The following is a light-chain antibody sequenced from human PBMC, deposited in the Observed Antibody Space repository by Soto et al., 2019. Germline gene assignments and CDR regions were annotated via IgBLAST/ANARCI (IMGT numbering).Light chain of an antibody. J-gene: IGLJ1*01. CDR2: EVT. CDR1: SSDVGAYDY. Sequence: QSVLTQPASVSGSPGQAITLSGTGTSSDVGAYDYVSWYQQPPGKAPKLMIYEVTNRPSGVSSRFSGSKSGNTASLTISGLQAEDEADYYCSSYTGGSTLFVFGAGTKVTVL. CDR3: SSYTGGSTLFV. V-gene: IGLV2-14*01.